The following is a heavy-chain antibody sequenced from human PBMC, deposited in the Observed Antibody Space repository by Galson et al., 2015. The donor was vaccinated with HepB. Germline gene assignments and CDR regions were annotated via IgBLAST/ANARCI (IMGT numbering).Heavy chain of an antibody. CDR3: ARRFCKTTTCVGVAAFDF. CDR2: ITGSGSRT. D-gene: IGHD2-2*01. V-gene: IGHV3-23*01. CDR1: GFTFSTYT. Sequence: SLRLSCAASGFTFSTYTMTWVRQAPGKGLEWVSAITGSGSRTYFADSVKGRFTISRDNSKNTLSLHMTTVRAEDTAVYFCARRFCKTTTCVGVAAFDFWGQGTAVTVSP. J-gene: IGHJ3*01.